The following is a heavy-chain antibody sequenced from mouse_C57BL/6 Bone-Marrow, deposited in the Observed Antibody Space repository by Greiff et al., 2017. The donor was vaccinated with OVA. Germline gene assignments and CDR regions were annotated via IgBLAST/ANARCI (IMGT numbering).Heavy chain of an antibody. V-gene: IGHV1-7*01. CDR3: ASNLITTVVAMDY. Sequence: QVQLQQSGAELAKPGASVKLSCKASGYTFTSYWMHWVKQRPGQGLEWIGYINPSSGYTKYNQKFKDKATLTADKSSSTAYMQLSSLTYEDSAVYYCASNLITTVVAMDYWGQGTTLTVSS. CDR1: GYTFTSYW. J-gene: IGHJ2*01. CDR2: INPSSGYT. D-gene: IGHD1-1*01.